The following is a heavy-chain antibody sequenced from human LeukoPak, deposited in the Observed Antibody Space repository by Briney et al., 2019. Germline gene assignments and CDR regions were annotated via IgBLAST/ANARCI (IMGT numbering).Heavy chain of an antibody. CDR3: ARGRDYYGSGAHYHMDV. D-gene: IGHD3-10*01. Sequence: SETLSLTCAVYGGSFSGYYWSWIRQPPGKGLEWIGEINHSGSTNYNPSLKSRVTISVDTSKNQFSLKLSSVTAADTAVYYCARGRDYYGSGAHYHMDVWGKGTTVTVSS. CDR1: GGSFSGYY. J-gene: IGHJ6*03. CDR2: INHSGST. V-gene: IGHV4-34*01.